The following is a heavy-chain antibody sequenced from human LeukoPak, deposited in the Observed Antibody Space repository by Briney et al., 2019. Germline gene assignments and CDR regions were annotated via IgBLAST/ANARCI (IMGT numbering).Heavy chain of an antibody. CDR3: TPVGSAWNFDY. CDR1: GFTFTNAW. D-gene: IGHD6-25*01. CDR2: IKSKRDGGTI. J-gene: IGHJ4*02. V-gene: IGHV3-15*01. Sequence: KAGGSLRLSCAASGFTFTNAWMTWVCQAPGKGLEWDGRIKSKRDGGTIDYAAPVKGRFTISRDDSKDTLYLQMNNLKIEDAAIYYCTPVGSAWNFDYWGPGTLVTVSS.